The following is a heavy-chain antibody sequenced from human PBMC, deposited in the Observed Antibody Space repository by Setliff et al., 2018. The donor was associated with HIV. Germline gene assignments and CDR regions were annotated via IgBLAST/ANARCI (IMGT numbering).Heavy chain of an antibody. J-gene: IGHJ4*02. Sequence: GGSLRLSCAASGFTFSSYSMNWVRQAPGKGLEWVSSISSSSSYIYYADSVKGRFTLSRDTSKNTLSLQMNSLRPEDTAVFYCARLRLYSSALDYWGQGTLVTVSS. D-gene: IGHD3-22*01. CDR3: ARLRLYSSALDY. V-gene: IGHV3-21*01. CDR2: ISSSSSYI. CDR1: GFTFSSYS.